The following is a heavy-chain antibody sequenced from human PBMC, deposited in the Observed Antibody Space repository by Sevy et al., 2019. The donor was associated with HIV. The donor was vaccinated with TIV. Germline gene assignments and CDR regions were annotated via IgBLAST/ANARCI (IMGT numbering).Heavy chain of an antibody. CDR3: AKDRDSGSGTLGY. J-gene: IGHJ4*02. Sequence: GGSLRLSCAASGFTFRSYGMHWVRQAPGKGLEWVAIISDDGRNNYHADSVKGRFTISRDNSKNTLYLQMNSLRAEDTAVYYYAKDRDSGSGTLGYWGQGTLVTVSS. CDR1: GFTFRSYG. V-gene: IGHV3-30*18. D-gene: IGHD3-10*01. CDR2: ISDDGRNN.